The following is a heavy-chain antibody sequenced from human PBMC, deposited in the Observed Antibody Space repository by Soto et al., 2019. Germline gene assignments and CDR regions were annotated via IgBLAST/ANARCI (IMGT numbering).Heavy chain of an antibody. D-gene: IGHD6-19*01. CDR2: ISGSGGST. Sequence: GGSLRLSCAASGFTFSSYAMGWVRQAPGKGLEWVSAISGSGGSTYYADSVKGRFTISRDNSKNTLYLQMNSLRAEDTAVYYCAKDLEVVPAASYSSGWLDYWGQGTLVTVSS. CDR1: GFTFSSYA. CDR3: AKDLEVVPAASYSSGWLDY. J-gene: IGHJ4*02. V-gene: IGHV3-23*01.